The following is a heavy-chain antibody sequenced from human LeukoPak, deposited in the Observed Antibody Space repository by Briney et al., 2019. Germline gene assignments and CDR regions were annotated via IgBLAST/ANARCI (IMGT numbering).Heavy chain of an antibody. CDR1: GFTFSSYS. CDR2: ISSSSSYI. D-gene: IGHD4-17*01. CDR3: ARAPSDYGDYGGFDY. V-gene: IGHV3-21*01. Sequence: GGSLRLSCAASGFTFSSYSMNWVRQAPGKGLEWVSSISSSSSYIYYADSVKGRFTISRDNAKNSLYLQMNSLRAEDTAVYYCARAPSDYGDYGGFDYWGQGTLVTVSS. J-gene: IGHJ4*02.